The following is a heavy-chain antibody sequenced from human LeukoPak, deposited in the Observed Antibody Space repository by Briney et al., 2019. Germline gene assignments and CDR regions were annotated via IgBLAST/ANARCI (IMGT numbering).Heavy chain of an antibody. V-gene: IGHV1-69*06. Sequence: ASVKVSCKASGGTFSSYAISWVRQAPGQGLEWMGGIIPIFGTANYAQKFQGRVTITADKSTSTAYMELSSLRSEDTAVYYCARGAYYYGSGSPYNWFDAWGQGTLVTVSS. CDR2: IIPIFGTA. CDR3: ARGAYYYGSGSPYNWFDA. D-gene: IGHD3-10*01. CDR1: GGTFSSYA. J-gene: IGHJ5*02.